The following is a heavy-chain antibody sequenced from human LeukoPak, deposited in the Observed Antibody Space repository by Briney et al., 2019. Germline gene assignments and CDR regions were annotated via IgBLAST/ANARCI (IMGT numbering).Heavy chain of an antibody. Sequence: GGSLRLSCAASGIDFRASGMHWVRQAPGMGLEWVTFIQTDGRDKYYAASVAGRFTISRDNSKNTVYLSMNDLRPDDTALYYCAREGGTVVIGRFDYWGQGTLVTVSS. CDR1: GIDFRASG. CDR2: IQTDGRDK. J-gene: IGHJ4*02. D-gene: IGHD2-2*01. CDR3: AREGGTVVIGRFDY. V-gene: IGHV3-30*02.